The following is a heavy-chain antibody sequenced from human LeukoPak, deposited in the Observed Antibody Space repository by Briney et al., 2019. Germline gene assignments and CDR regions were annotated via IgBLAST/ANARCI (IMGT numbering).Heavy chain of an antibody. D-gene: IGHD3-10*02. CDR3: AELGITMIGGV. J-gene: IGHJ6*04. CDR2: ISGSGDYT. V-gene: IGHV3-23*01. Sequence: NPGGSLRLSCAASGFTFSNYGMSWVRQAPGKGLEWVSAISGSGDYTYYADSVKGRSTISRDNSKNTLYLQMNSLRAEDTAVYYCAELGITMIGGVWGKGTTVTISS. CDR1: GFTFSNYG.